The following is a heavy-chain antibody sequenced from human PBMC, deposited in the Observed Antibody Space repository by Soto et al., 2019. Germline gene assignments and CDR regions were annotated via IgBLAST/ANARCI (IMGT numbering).Heavy chain of an antibody. Sequence: ASVKVSCKASGYTFTGYYMHWVRQAPGQGLEWMGWINPNSGGTNYAQKFQGWVTMTRDTSISTAYMELSRLRSDDTAVYCCARSFRPGYCSANTCYAPLWFDPWGQGTLVTVSS. CDR1: GYTFTGYY. CDR2: INPNSGGT. D-gene: IGHD2-2*01. CDR3: ARSFRPGYCSANTCYAPLWFDP. J-gene: IGHJ5*02. V-gene: IGHV1-2*04.